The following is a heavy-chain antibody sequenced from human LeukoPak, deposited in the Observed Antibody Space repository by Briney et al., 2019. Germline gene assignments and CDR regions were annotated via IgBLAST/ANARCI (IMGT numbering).Heavy chain of an antibody. CDR1: GFTFTNNS. J-gene: IGHJ3*02. V-gene: IGHV3-21*01. Sequence: GGSLRLSCAASGFTFTNNSMNWVRQAPGQGLEWVSSISSSTTYIYYADSVKGRFTISRDNAKNSLYLRMNSLRAEDTAVYYCAPSLTWIQLNDAFNMWGQGTMVTVSS. CDR2: ISSSTTYI. CDR3: APSLTWIQLNDAFNM. D-gene: IGHD5-18*01.